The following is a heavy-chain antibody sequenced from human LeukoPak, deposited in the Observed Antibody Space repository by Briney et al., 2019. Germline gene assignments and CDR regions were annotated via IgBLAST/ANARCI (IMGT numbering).Heavy chain of an antibody. CDR3: AKDGVGSLTITIFGVVIVHYFDY. CDR1: GFTFSSYA. CDR2: ISGSGGST. V-gene: IGHV3-23*01. Sequence: GGSLRLSCAASGFTFSSYAMSWVRQAPGKGLNWVSAISGSGGSTYYADSVKGRFTISRDNSKNTLYLQMNSLRAEDTAVYYCAKDGVGSLTITIFGVVIVHYFDYWGQGTLVTVSS. D-gene: IGHD3-3*01. J-gene: IGHJ4*02.